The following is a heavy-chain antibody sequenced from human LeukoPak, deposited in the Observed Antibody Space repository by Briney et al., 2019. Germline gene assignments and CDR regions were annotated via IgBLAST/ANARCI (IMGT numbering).Heavy chain of an antibody. CDR1: GFTVSNNY. J-gene: IGHJ4*02. V-gene: IGHV3-53*05. D-gene: IGHD4-17*01. CDR3: ARGELYGDYGGY. Sequence: PGGSLRPSCAASGFTVSNNYMSWVRQAPGKGLECVSIIYIGGSTYYADSVKGRFTISRDNSKNTLYLQMNSLRAEDTAVYYCARGELYGDYGGYWGQGTLVTVSS. CDR2: IYIGGST.